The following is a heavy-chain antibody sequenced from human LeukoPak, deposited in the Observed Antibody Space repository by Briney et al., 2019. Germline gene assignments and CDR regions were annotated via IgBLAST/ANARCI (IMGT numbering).Heavy chain of an antibody. CDR2: IYYSGST. Sequence: PSETLSLTCTVSGGSISSSSYYWGWIRQPPGKGLEWIGSIYYSGSTYYNPSLKSRVTISVDTSKNQFSLKLSSVTAADTAVYYCARGIADYDILTGPNWFDPWGQGTLVTVSS. J-gene: IGHJ5*02. D-gene: IGHD3-9*01. CDR3: ARGIADYDILTGPNWFDP. V-gene: IGHV4-39*07. CDR1: GGSISSSSYY.